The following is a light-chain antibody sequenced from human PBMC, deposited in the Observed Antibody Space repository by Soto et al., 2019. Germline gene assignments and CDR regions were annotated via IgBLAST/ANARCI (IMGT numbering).Light chain of an antibody. J-gene: IGKJ2*01. CDR1: QTVSSSY. Sequence: EIVLTQSPGTLSLSPGERATLSCRASQTVSSSYLAWYQQKPGQAPRLLIYGASSRATGIPDRFSGSGSGTDLTLSISRLEPEDFAVYYCQQYGGSPPMYTFGQGTKLEIK. CDR2: GAS. CDR3: QQYGGSPPMYT. V-gene: IGKV3-20*01.